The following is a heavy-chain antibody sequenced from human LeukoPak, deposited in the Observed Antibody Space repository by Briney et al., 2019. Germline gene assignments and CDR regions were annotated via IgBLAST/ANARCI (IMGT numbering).Heavy chain of an antibody. CDR2: ISSSGGTT. Sequence: GGSLRLSCAASGFTFSSYAMSWVRQAPGKGLEWVSSISSSGGTTYYADSVKGRFTISRDNSKNTLYLQMNSLRAEDTAVYYCARSISPYGSGIGAFDIWGQGTMVTVSS. V-gene: IGHV3-23*01. D-gene: IGHD3-10*01. J-gene: IGHJ3*02. CDR3: ARSISPYGSGIGAFDI. CDR1: GFTFSSYA.